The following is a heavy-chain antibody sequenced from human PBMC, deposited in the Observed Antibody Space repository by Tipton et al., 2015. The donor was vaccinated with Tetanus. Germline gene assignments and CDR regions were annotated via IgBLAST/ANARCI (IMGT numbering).Heavy chain of an antibody. V-gene: IGHV4-34*01. D-gene: IGHD3-9*01. J-gene: IGHJ4*02. CDR3: ARRGEDFLTGYYDS. CDR2: VSHSGSI. Sequence: LRLSCDVSGGSFSGSFWSWIRQPPGKGLEWIGDVSHSGSINYNPSLKSRVAISVDTSKNQFSLKLTSVTAADTAVYYCARRGEDFLTGYYDSWGQGTPVIVSS. CDR1: GGSFSGSF.